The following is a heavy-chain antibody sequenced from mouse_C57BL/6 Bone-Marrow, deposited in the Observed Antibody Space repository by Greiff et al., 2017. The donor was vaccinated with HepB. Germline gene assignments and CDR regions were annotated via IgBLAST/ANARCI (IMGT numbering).Heavy chain of an antibody. J-gene: IGHJ4*01. CDR3: ARRHYGSSYYAMDY. CDR1: SYTFTSYW. V-gene: IGHV1-59*01. CDR2: IDPSDSYT. Sequence: QVQLQQPGAELVRPGTSVKLSCKASSYTFTSYWMHWVKQRPGQGLEWIGVIDPSDSYTNYNQKFEGKATLTVDTSSSTAYMQLSSLTSEDSAVYYCARRHYGSSYYAMDYWGQGTSVTVSS. D-gene: IGHD1-1*01.